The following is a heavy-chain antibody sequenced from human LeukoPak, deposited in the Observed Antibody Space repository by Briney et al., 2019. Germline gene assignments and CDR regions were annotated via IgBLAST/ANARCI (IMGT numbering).Heavy chain of an antibody. Sequence: SETLSLTCTVSGGSISDYYWSWVRQPPGKGLEWLGYIYYSGTTNYNPSLKSRVTISVDTSKKQFSLKLSSVTAADTAVYYCARDSRSVLLWFGERDSDAFDIWGQGTMVTVSS. D-gene: IGHD3-10*01. CDR1: GGSISDYY. CDR2: IYYSGTT. V-gene: IGHV4-59*01. J-gene: IGHJ3*02. CDR3: ARDSRSVLLWFGERDSDAFDI.